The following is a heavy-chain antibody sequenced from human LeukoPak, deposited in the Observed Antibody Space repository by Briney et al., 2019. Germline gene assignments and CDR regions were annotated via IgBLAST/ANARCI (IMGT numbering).Heavy chain of an antibody. CDR1: GFTFSDYY. Sequence: GGSLRLSCAASGFTFSDYYMSWFRQAPGKGLEGVSYISSSGSTIYYADSVKGRFTISRDNAKNSLYLQMNSLRAEDTAVYYCARDRPGERVDYWGQGTLVTVSS. D-gene: IGHD6-6*01. J-gene: IGHJ4*02. V-gene: IGHV3-11*01. CDR3: ARDRPGERVDY. CDR2: ISSSGSTI.